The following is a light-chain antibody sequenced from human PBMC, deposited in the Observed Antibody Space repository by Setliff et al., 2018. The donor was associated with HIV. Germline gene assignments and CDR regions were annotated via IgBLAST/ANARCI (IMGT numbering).Light chain of an antibody. Sequence: QSALTQPASVSGSPGQSITISCTGTNSDVGGYNYVSWYQQDPGKAPKVMIYDVSKRPSGVSDRFSGSKSGNTASLTISGLQADDEADYYCSSYTSSSTYVFGTGTKV. CDR1: NSDVGGYNY. J-gene: IGLJ1*01. CDR3: SSYTSSSTYV. CDR2: DVS. V-gene: IGLV2-14*01.